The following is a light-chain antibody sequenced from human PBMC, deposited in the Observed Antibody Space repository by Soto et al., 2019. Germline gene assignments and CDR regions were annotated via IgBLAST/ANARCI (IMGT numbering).Light chain of an antibody. V-gene: IGKV3D-15*01. Sequence: IVMTQSPATLSVSLGDEVTLSCRASENVGTNLAWYQQKPGQAPRLLIYGSSTRATGIPATFSGSGSGTEFTLTISSLQSEESAIYYCQQYNNWGLSFGGGTKVEIK. CDR2: GSS. CDR1: ENVGTN. CDR3: QQYNNWGLS. J-gene: IGKJ4*01.